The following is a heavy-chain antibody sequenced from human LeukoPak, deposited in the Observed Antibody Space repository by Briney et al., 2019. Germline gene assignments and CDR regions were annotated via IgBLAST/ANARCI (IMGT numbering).Heavy chain of an antibody. Sequence: SETLSLTCTVSGGSISSYYWSWIRQPPGRGLEWITYIYYSGSTNYNPSLKSRVTISVDTSKNQFSLKLSSVTAADTAVYYCARLGSYGYGYYYGMDVWGQGTTVTVSS. J-gene: IGHJ6*02. CDR3: ARLGSYGYGYYYGMDV. D-gene: IGHD5-18*01. CDR2: IYYSGST. V-gene: IGHV4-59*08. CDR1: GGSISSYY.